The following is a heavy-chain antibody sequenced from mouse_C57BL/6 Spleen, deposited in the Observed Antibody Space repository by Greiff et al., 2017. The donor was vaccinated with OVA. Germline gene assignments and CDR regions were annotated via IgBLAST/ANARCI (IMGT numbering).Heavy chain of an antibody. CDR3: ARPVDSSHAMDY. J-gene: IGHJ4*01. Sequence: VQLQQSGPELVKPGASVKISCKASGYSFTGYYMHWVKQSSEKSLEWIGEINPSTGGTSYNQKFKGKATLTVDKSSSTAYMQLKSLTSEDFAVYYCARPVDSSHAMDYWGQGTSVTVSS. V-gene: IGHV1-43*01. D-gene: IGHD3-2*02. CDR2: INPSTGGT. CDR1: GYSFTGYY.